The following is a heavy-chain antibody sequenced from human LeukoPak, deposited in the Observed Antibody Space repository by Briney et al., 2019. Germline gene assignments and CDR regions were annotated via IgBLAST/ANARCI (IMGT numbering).Heavy chain of an antibody. V-gene: IGHV3-30*18. Sequence: GSLRLSCAASGFTFSRYGMHWVRQAPGKGLEWVAVISYDGSNKYYADSVKGRFTISRDNSKNTLYLQMNSLRAEDTAVYYCAKSAPYSSGWYYFDYWGQGTLVTVSS. D-gene: IGHD6-19*01. CDR2: ISYDGSNK. J-gene: IGHJ4*02. CDR3: AKSAPYSSGWYYFDY. CDR1: GFTFSRYG.